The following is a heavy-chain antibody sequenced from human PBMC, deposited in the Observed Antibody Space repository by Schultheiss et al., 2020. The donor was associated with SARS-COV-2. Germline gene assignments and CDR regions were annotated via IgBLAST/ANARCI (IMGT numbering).Heavy chain of an antibody. Sequence: SQTLSLTCAVYGGSFSGYYWSWIRQPPGKGLEWIGEINHSGSTNYNPSLKSRVTISVDTSKNQFSLKLSSVTAADTAVYYCARGMTVAGDGYNWYFDLWGRGTLVTVSS. V-gene: IGHV4-34*01. CDR3: ARGMTVAGDGYNWYFDL. D-gene: IGHD5-24*01. CDR1: GGSFSGYY. CDR2: INHSGST. J-gene: IGHJ2*01.